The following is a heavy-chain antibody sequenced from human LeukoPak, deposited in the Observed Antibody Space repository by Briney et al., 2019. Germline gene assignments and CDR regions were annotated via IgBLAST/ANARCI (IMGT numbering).Heavy chain of an antibody. V-gene: IGHV3-23*01. D-gene: IGHD3-10*01. CDR1: GFTFKNYA. Sequence: PGGSLRLSCAASGFTFKNYAMNWVRQSPGQGLEWVSTISGDAVTSWYADSVKGRFTVSRDNSKNTLYLQMNSLRAEDTAVYYCAKSESGSYSGDFDYWGQGTLVTVS. CDR2: ISGDAVTS. J-gene: IGHJ4*02. CDR3: AKSESGSYSGDFDY.